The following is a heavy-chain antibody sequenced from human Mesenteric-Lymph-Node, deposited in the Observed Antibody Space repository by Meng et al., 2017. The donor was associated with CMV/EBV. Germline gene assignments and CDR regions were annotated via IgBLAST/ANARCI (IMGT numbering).Heavy chain of an antibody. J-gene: IGHJ3*02. D-gene: IGHD1-26*01. V-gene: IGHV4-59*01. CDR3: ARDRIVPVAGGFDAFDM. CDR1: GDSISSYY. Sequence: SETLSLTCTVSGDSISSYYWSWIRQPPGKGLEWIGYIYHTGYTNYNPSLKSRVIISVDTSRNQFSLKLSSVTAADTAVYYCARDRIVPVAGGFDAFDMWGQGTMVTVSS. CDR2: IYHTGYT.